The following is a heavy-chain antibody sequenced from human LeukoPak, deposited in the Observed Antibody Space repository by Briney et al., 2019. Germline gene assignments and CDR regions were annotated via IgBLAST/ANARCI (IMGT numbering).Heavy chain of an antibody. V-gene: IGHV1-69*06. J-gene: IGHJ4*02. CDR1: GGTFSSYA. CDR2: IIPIFGTA. D-gene: IGHD5-18*01. Sequence: SVKVSCKASGGTFSSYAISWVRQAPGQGLEWMGGIIPIFGTANYAQKFQGGVTITADKSTSTAYMELSSLRSEDTAVYYCARGYSYAETTFDYWGQGTLVTVSS. CDR3: ARGYSYAETTFDY.